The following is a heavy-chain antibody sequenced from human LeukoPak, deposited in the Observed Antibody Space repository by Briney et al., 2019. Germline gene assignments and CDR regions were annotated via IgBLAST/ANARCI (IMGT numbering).Heavy chain of an antibody. D-gene: IGHD3-3*01. V-gene: IGHV4-59*01. CDR3: ARVNDFWSGYFSGWFDP. CDR2: IYYSGST. J-gene: IGHJ5*02. Sequence: SETLSLTCTVSGGSISSYYWSWIRQPPGKGLEWIGYIYYSGSTNYNPSLKSRVTISVDTSKNRFSLKLSSVTAADTAVYYCARVNDFWSGYFSGWFDPWGQGTLVTVSS. CDR1: GGSISSYY.